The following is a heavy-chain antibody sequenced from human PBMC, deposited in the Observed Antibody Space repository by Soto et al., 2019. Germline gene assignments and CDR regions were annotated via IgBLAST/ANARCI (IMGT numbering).Heavy chain of an antibody. D-gene: IGHD3-22*01. V-gene: IGHV4-59*01. Sequence: SETLSLTCTVSGDSISTFYWGWMRQSPGKELEWIGYVYYTGSTNYNPSLKSRVTISVDRSKNQFSLKLTSANAADTAVYYCARGRTVRNYADDSSDYFYFFDYWGQGTQVTVSP. J-gene: IGHJ4*02. CDR2: VYYTGST. CDR3: ARGRTVRNYADDSSDYFYFFDY. CDR1: GDSISTFY.